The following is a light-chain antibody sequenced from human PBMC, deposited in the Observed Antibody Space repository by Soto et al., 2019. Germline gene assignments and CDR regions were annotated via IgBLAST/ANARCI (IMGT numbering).Light chain of an antibody. CDR2: KAS. Sequence: EIQMTQSPSTLSASVEDRVTITCRASQSISSWLAWYQQKPGKAPKLLIYKASSLESGVPSRFSGSGSGTEFTLTIISLQPDDFATYYCKQYNSYLTFGGGTKVDIK. CDR3: KQYNSYLT. J-gene: IGKJ4*01. V-gene: IGKV1-5*03. CDR1: QSISSW.